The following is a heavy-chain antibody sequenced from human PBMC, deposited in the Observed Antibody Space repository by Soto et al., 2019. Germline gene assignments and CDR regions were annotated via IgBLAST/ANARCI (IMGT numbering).Heavy chain of an antibody. CDR3: ANSPALWFGELLGY. D-gene: IGHD3-10*01. CDR1: GFTFSSYA. CDR2: ISGSGGST. Sequence: PGGSLRLSCAASGFTFSSYAMSWVRQAPGKGLEWVSAISGSGGSTYYADSVKGRFTISRDNSKNTLYLQMNSLRAEDSAVYYCANSPALWFGELLGYWGQGTLVTVSS. J-gene: IGHJ4*02. V-gene: IGHV3-23*01.